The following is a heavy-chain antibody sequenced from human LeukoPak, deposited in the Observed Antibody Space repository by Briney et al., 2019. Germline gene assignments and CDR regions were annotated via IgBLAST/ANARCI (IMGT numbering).Heavy chain of an antibody. Sequence: GGSLRLSCAASGFTFSSYGMHWVRQAPGKGLEWVAFIRYDGSNEYYAGSVKGRFTISRDNSKNTLYLQMNSLRAEDTAVYYCAKLGDSSGPRDYWGQGTLVTVSS. D-gene: IGHD3-22*01. CDR3: AKLGDSSGPRDY. CDR1: GFTFSSYG. J-gene: IGHJ4*02. CDR2: IRYDGSNE. V-gene: IGHV3-30*02.